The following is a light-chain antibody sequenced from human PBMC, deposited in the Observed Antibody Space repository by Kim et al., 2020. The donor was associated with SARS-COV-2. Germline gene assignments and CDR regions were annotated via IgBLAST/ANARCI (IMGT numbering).Light chain of an antibody. J-gene: IGLJ3*02. V-gene: IGLV10-54*04. CDR1: SNNVGFQG. CDR3: SAWDSSLTGWV. CDR2: RNN. Sequence: QTATLPCTGNSNNVGFQGAVWLQQHQGHPPQLLSYRNNKRPSGISERFSASRSGNTASLTITGLQPEDEADYYCSAWDSSLTGWVFGGGTQLTVL.